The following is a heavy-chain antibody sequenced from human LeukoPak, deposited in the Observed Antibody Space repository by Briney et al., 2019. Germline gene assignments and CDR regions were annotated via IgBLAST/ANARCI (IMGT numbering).Heavy chain of an antibody. V-gene: IGHV4-30-2*01. Sequence: SQTLSLTCAVSGGSISSGGYSWSWIRQPPGKGLEWIGYIYHSGSTYYNPSLKSRVTISVDRSKNQFSLKLSSVTAADTAVYYCARAYCSGGSCYSGYWGQGTLVIVSS. D-gene: IGHD2-15*01. CDR1: GGSISSGGYS. CDR2: IYHSGST. CDR3: ARAYCSGGSCYSGY. J-gene: IGHJ4*02.